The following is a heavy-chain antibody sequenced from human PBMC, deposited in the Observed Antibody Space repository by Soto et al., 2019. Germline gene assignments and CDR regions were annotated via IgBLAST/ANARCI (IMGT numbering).Heavy chain of an antibody. V-gene: IGHV3-53*01. Sequence: GGSLRLSCAASGFTVSGNYMSWVRQAPGKGLEWVSVIYSDGSTYYTDSVEGRFTISRDNSKNTLYLQMDSLRAEDTAVYYCARLPAGSYSSDWYYFDYWGQGTLVTVSS. J-gene: IGHJ4*02. D-gene: IGHD6-19*01. CDR1: GFTVSGNY. CDR2: IYSDGST. CDR3: ARLPAGSYSSDWYYFDY.